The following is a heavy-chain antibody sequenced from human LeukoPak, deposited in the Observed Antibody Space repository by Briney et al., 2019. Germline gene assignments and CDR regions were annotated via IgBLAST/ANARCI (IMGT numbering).Heavy chain of an antibody. V-gene: IGHV1-2*02. D-gene: IGHD3-10*01. J-gene: IGHJ4*02. CDR2: INPNSGGT. CDR1: GYTFTGYY. Sequence: GASVKVSCKASGYTFTGYYVHWVRQAPGQGLEWMGWINPNSGGTKYAQKFQGRVTMTRDTSISTAYMEVSSLRSDDTAVYYCTIRGWIGESLQYYLDSWGQGTLVTVSS. CDR3: TIRGWIGESLQYYLDS.